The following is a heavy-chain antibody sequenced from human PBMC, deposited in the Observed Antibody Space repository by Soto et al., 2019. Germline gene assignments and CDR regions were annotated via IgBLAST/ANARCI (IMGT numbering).Heavy chain of an antibody. J-gene: IGHJ6*02. CDR3: AREPLDGMDV. V-gene: IGHV4-30-4*01. CDR2: IYHTGNT. CDR1: GCSVNTGDNY. Sequence: HVQLHQSGPRLVKPSQTLSLECSVIGCSVNTGDNYWSWVRQSPGRGLEWIGYIYHTGNTFYNPALENRVTMSVDASKNQFSLTLTSVTAADTAVYFCAREPLDGMDVWGQGTNVTVSS.